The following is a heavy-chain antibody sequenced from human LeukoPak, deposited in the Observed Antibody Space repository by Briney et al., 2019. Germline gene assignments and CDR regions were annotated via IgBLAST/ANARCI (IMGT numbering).Heavy chain of an antibody. CDR3: AKQPDYYYYMDV. Sequence: TGGSLRLSCAASGFTFSSYGMHWARQAPGKGLEWVALISYYGSNKYYADSVKGRFTISRDNSKNAVFLQMNSLRAEDTAVYYCAKQPDYYYYMDVWGKGTTVTVSS. J-gene: IGHJ6*03. CDR1: GFTFSSYG. V-gene: IGHV3-30*18. CDR2: ISYYGSNK.